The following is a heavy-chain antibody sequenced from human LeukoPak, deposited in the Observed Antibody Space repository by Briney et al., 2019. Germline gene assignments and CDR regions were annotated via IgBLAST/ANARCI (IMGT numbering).Heavy chain of an antibody. CDR2: INPSGGST. D-gene: IGHD3-3*01. CDR1: GYTFTSYY. CDR3: ARGGDDFWSGYEYYFDY. J-gene: IGHJ4*02. V-gene: IGHV1-46*01. Sequence: ASVKVSCKASGYTFTSYYMHWVRQAPGQGLEWMGIINPSGGSTSYAQKFQGRVTMTRDTSTSTVYMELSSLRSEDTAVYYCARGGDDFWSGYEYYFDYWGQGTLVTVYS.